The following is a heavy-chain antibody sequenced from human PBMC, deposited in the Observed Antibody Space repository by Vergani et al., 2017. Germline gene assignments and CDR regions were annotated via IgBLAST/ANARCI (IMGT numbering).Heavy chain of an antibody. Sequence: EVQLVESGGGFVKPGGSLRLSCAGSGFTFKNTWMNWVRQAPGAGLEWIGRIKTKTYSETTDYAAPVKGSITISRDDSKNMVYLQMKSLKTEDTAVYYWTEGPTLIGFGDLTFNLWGQGTQVTVSS. CDR2: IKTKTYSETT. D-gene: IGHD3-10*01. CDR3: TEGPTLIGFGDLTFNL. J-gene: IGHJ4*02. V-gene: IGHV3-15*01. CDR1: GFTFKNTW.